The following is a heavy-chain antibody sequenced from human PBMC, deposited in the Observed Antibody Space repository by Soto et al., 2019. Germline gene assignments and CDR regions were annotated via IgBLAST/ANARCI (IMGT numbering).Heavy chain of an antibody. V-gene: IGHV1-69*12. J-gene: IGHJ6*02. Sequence: QVQLVQSGVEVKKPGSSVKVSCKASGGTLNSYAIDWVRQAPGQGLEWMGGIIPIFGNTYYAQRLQGRVKLTADESTRTAYMERSTLTSADTAVYYCARGTVTGSEYTVYYYGMDVWGQGTTVIVSS. CDR1: GGTLNSYA. CDR2: IIPIFGNT. CDR3: ARGTVTGSEYTVYYYGMDV. D-gene: IGHD1-1*01.